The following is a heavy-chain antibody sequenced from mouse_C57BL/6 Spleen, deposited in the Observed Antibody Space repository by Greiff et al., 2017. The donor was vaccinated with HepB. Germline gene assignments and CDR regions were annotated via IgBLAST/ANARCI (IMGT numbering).Heavy chain of an antibody. D-gene: IGHD3-2*02. CDR2: IRNKANNHAT. CDR3: TKVQLRPYYFDY. V-gene: IGHV6-6*01. Sequence: EVQGVESGGGLVQPGGSMKLSCAASGFTFSDAWMDWVRQSPEKGLEWVAEIRNKANNHATYYAESVKGRFTISRDDSKSSVYLQMNSLRAEDTGIYYCTKVQLRPYYFDYWGQGTTLTVSS. CDR1: GFTFSDAW. J-gene: IGHJ2*01.